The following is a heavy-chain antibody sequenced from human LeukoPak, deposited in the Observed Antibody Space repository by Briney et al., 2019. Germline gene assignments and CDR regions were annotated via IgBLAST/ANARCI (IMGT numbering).Heavy chain of an antibody. J-gene: IGHJ4*02. D-gene: IGHD4-17*01. Sequence: EASVNVSCKASGYTFTSYYMHWVRQAPGQGLEWVGIINPSGGSTSYARKFQGRVTMTRDTSTSTVYMELSSLRSEDTAVYYCARGTHYGDYVGYWGQGTLVTVSS. CDR2: INPSGGST. CDR3: ARGTHYGDYVGY. V-gene: IGHV1-46*01. CDR1: GYTFTSYY.